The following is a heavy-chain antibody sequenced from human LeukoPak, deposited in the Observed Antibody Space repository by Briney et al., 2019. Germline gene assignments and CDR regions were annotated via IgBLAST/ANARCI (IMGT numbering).Heavy chain of an antibody. V-gene: IGHV4-59*01. D-gene: IGHD5-18*01. Sequence: SETLSLTCAVSGASISGYYWSWVRQPPRKGLEWIGYIHYSGSTNYNPSLKSRVTISVDTSKNQFSLKLSSVTAADTAVYYCARCAAMDDDYFDSWGPGTLVTVSS. CDR1: GASISGYY. J-gene: IGHJ4*02. CDR2: IHYSGST. CDR3: ARCAAMDDDYFDS.